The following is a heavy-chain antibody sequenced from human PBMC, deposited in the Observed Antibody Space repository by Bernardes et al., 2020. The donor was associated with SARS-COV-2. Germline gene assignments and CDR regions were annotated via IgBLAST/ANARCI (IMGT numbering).Heavy chain of an antibody. D-gene: IGHD5-18*01. V-gene: IGHV3-11*06. Sequence: GGSLRLSCAASGFTFSDYYMSWIRQAPGKGLEWVSYISTSCSYTNYADSVKGRFTISRDNAKNSLYLQMNSLRAEDTAVYYCSRGGYSYGPLWYVDIWGRGTLVTVSS. J-gene: IGHJ2*01. CDR2: ISTSCSYT. CDR1: GFTFSDYY. CDR3: SRGGYSYGPLWYVDI.